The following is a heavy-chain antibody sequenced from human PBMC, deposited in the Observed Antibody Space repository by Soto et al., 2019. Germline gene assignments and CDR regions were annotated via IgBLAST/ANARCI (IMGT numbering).Heavy chain of an antibody. V-gene: IGHV3-23*01. J-gene: IGHJ5*02. Sequence: GGSLRLSCAASGFTFSSYAMSWVRQAPGKGLEWVSAISGSGGSTYYADSVKGRFTISRDNAKNTLYLQMNSLRAEDTAVYYCARDRDNWNSNWFDPWGQGTLVTVSS. CDR1: GFTFSSYA. D-gene: IGHD1-1*01. CDR2: ISGSGGST. CDR3: ARDRDNWNSNWFDP.